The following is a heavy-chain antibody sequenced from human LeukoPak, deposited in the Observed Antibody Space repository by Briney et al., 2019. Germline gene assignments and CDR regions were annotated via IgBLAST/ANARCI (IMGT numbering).Heavy chain of an antibody. Sequence: SQTLSLTCAISGDSVSSNSAAWNWIRQSPSRGLEWLGRTYYRSKWYNDYAVSVKSRITINPDTSKNQFSLQLNSVTPEDTAVYYCARESGHSSGYYRTSTIDYWGQGTLVTVSS. V-gene: IGHV6-1*01. CDR1: GDSVSSNSAA. D-gene: IGHD3-22*01. J-gene: IGHJ4*02. CDR2: TYYRSKWYN. CDR3: ARESGHSSGYYRTSTIDY.